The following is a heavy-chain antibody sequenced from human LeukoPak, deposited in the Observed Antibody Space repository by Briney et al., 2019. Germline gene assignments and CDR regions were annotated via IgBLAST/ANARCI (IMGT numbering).Heavy chain of an antibody. CDR1: GYTFTSYY. J-gene: IGHJ4*02. CDR2: INPSGGST. D-gene: IGHD6-13*01. Sequence: ASVKVSCKASGYTFTSYYMHWVRQAPGQGLVWMGIINPSGGSTSYAQKFQGRVTMTRDTSTSTVYTELSSLRSEDTAVYYCARDGPVIAAAGTGDYWGQGTLVTVSS. CDR3: ARDGPVIAAAGTGDY. V-gene: IGHV1-46*01.